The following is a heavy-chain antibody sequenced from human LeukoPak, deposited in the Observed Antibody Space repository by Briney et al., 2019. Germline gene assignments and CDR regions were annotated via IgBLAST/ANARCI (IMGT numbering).Heavy chain of an antibody. D-gene: IGHD3-22*01. CDR2: IKTDGSEK. V-gene: IGHV3-7*01. J-gene: IGHJ4*02. Sequence: GGSLRLSCAASGFTFSIYWLSGGRPAPGRGEGWGANIKTDGSEKRYVDSVRGRFSISRANAKNSLYLQMSRLRAEDTAVYYCTSYYYTTGPNDNWRQRPLVTVSS. CDR1: GFTFSIYW. CDR3: TSYYYTTGPNDN.